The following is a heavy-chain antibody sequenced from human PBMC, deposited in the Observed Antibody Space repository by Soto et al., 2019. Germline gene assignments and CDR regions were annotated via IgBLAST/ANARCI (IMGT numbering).Heavy chain of an antibody. CDR2: ISARGGSS. V-gene: IGHV3-23*01. CDR3: AKGSIEYSASVDN. D-gene: IGHD5-12*01. J-gene: IGHJ4*02. CDR1: GFSFSSYA. Sequence: DVQLLESGGGLVQPGGSLRLSCAASGFSFSSYAMVWVRQAPGKGLEWVAVISARGGSSYFADSVKGRFTLSRDNSKNVLLLEMNSLRAEDTAIYFCAKGSIEYSASVDNWGQGTLVVVSS.